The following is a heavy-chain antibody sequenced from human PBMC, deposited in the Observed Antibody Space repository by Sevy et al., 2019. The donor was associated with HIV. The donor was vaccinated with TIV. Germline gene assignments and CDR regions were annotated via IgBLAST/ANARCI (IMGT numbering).Heavy chain of an antibody. D-gene: IGHD2-15*01. CDR3: AKAGGRGIVVVVAATPPLGY. CDR2: ISYDGSNK. Sequence: GGSLRLSCAASGFTFSSYGMHWVRQAPGKGLEWVAVISYDGSNKYYADSVKGRFTISRDNSKNTLYLQMNSLRAEETAVYYCAKAGGRGIVVVVAATPPLGYWGQGTLVTVSS. CDR1: GFTFSSYG. V-gene: IGHV3-30*18. J-gene: IGHJ4*02.